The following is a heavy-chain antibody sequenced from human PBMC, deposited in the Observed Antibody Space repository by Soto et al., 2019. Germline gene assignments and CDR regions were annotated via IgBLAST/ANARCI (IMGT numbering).Heavy chain of an antibody. CDR3: ARDGVATPNWFDP. CDR2: IYYSGRA. V-gene: IGHV4-31*03. Sequence: QVQLQEPGPGLVKPSQTLSLTCTVSGGSISSGGYYWSWIRQHPGKGLEWIGYIYYSGRAYYNPSLRGRVTMSVDTSKNQISLRLTSVTAADTAVYYCARDGVATPNWFDPWGQGTLVTVSS. J-gene: IGHJ5*02. CDR1: GGSISSGGYY. D-gene: IGHD2-8*01.